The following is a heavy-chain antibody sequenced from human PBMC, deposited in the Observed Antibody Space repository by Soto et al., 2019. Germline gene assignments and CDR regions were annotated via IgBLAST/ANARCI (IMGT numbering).Heavy chain of an antibody. D-gene: IGHD1-7*01. Sequence: GGSLRLSCAASGFTFSSYAMNWVRQAPGKGLEWVSYISSSSSTIYYADSVKGRFTISRDNAKNSLYLQMNSLRAEDTAVYYCARDPVYNSNSADYWGQGTLVTVSS. CDR3: ARDPVYNSNSADY. J-gene: IGHJ4*02. CDR2: ISSSSSTI. CDR1: GFTFSSYA. V-gene: IGHV3-48*01.